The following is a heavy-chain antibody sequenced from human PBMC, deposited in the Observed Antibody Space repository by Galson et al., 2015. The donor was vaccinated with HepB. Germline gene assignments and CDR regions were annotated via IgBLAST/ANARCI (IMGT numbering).Heavy chain of an antibody. CDR3: ARTFEGGERTDAFDI. Sequence: SPRLSCAASGFTFSDYHMRCIRPAPGKGLEWISYISSSSSYTNHADSVKGRFTISRDNAKNSLYLQMNSLRAEDTAVYYCARTFEGGERTDAFDIWGQGTMVTVSS. CDR2: ISSSSSYT. CDR1: GFTFSDYH. D-gene: IGHD3-16*01. V-gene: IGHV3-11*03. J-gene: IGHJ3*02.